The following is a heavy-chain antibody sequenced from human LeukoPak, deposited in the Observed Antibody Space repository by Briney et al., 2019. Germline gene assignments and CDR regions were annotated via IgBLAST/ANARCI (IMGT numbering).Heavy chain of an antibody. CDR3: ARFYCSSTSCLEDY. D-gene: IGHD2-2*01. CDR1: GFTFSSYW. Sequence: PGGSLRLSCAASGFTFSSYWMHWVRHAPGKGLVWVSRINSDGSSTSYADSVKGRFTISRDNAKNTLYLQMNSLRAEDTAVYFCARFYCSSTSCLEDYWGQGTLVTVSS. J-gene: IGHJ4*02. CDR2: INSDGSST. V-gene: IGHV3-74*01.